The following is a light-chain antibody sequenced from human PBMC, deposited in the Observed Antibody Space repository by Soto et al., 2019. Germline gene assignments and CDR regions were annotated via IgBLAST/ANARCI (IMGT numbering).Light chain of an antibody. Sequence: QSVLTQPPSASGTPGQRVTISCFGSTSNIESNYVHWYQQLPGAAPKLLIYKNDQRPSGVPDRFSGSKSGTSASLAISGLRSEDEGDYPCAIWDDSLSSPAFGGGTKLTVL. V-gene: IGLV1-47*01. CDR2: KND. CDR3: AIWDDSLSSPA. CDR1: TSNIESNY. J-gene: IGLJ3*02.